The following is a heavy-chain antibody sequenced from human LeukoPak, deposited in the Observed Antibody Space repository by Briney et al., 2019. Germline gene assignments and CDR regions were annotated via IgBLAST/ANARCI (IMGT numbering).Heavy chain of an antibody. Sequence: PSETLSLTCTVSGGSISSSSYYWGWIRQPPGKGLEWIGSIYYSGSTYYNPSLKSRVTISVDTSKNQFSLKLSSVTAADTAVYYCAKGGKFPWRWFDPWGQGTLVTVSS. CDR3: AKGGKFPWRWFDP. J-gene: IGHJ5*02. D-gene: IGHD4-23*01. V-gene: IGHV4-39*01. CDR2: IYYSGST. CDR1: GGSISSSSYY.